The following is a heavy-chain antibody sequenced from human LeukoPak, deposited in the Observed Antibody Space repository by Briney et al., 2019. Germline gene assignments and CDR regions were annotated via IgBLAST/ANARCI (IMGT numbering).Heavy chain of an antibody. CDR3: ASGPKISSVDY. D-gene: IGHD3-3*02. CDR1: GFTFDDYG. J-gene: IGHJ4*02. CDR2: INWNGGST. V-gene: IGHV3-20*04. Sequence: GGSLRLSCAASGFTFDDYGMSWVRQAPGKGLDWVSGINWNGGSTGYADSVKGRFTISRDNAKNSLYLQMNSLRAEDTAVYYCASGPKISSVDYWGQGTLVTVSS.